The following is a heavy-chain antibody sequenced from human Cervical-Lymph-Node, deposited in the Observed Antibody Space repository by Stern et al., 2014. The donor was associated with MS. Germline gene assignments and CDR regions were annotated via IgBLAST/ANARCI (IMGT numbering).Heavy chain of an antibody. CDR3: ARDRDYGGQAKRAYGMDV. D-gene: IGHD4-23*01. J-gene: IGHJ6*02. Sequence: QVQLMQSGAEVKKPGSSLKVSCKTSGGGINNYGISWGRQAPGQGLEWIGGIIPIFGTANYAQKFQVRVTISADESTGTAYMELSSLKSEDTAMYYCARDRDYGGQAKRAYGMDVWGQGTTVTVSS. V-gene: IGHV1-69*01. CDR1: GGGINNYG. CDR2: IIPIFGTA.